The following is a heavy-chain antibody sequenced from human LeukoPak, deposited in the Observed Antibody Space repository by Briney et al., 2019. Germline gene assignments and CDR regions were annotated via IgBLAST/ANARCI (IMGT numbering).Heavy chain of an antibody. J-gene: IGHJ4*02. CDR2: IRSKAYGGTT. CDR3: TRHVSLWFGGRNRGVENYYFGY. Sequence: GGSLRLSCAASGFTFGDYAMSWFRQAPGKGLEWVGFIRSKAYGGTTEYAASVKGRFTISRDDSKSIAYLQMNSLKTEDTAVYYCTRHVSLWFGGRNRGVENYYFGYWGQGTLVTVSS. D-gene: IGHD3-10*01. CDR1: GFTFGDYA. V-gene: IGHV3-49*03.